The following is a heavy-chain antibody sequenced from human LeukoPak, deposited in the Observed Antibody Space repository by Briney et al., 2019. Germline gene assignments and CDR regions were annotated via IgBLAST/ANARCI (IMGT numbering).Heavy chain of an antibody. V-gene: IGHV4-39*01. D-gene: IGHD2-2*01. J-gene: IGHJ4*02. CDR3: ARLHCSSSSCSKWDY. CDR1: GGSISSDNYY. CDR2: IDHSGST. Sequence: SETLSLTCTVSGGSISSDNYYWGWIRQPPGEGLEWSGSIDHSGSTYYNPPLKSRVTISVDTSKNQFSLKLSSVTAADTAVYYCARLHCSSSSCSKWDYWGQGTLVTVSP.